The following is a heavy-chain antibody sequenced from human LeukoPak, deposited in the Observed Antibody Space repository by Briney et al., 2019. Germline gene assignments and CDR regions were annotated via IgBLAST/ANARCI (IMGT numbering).Heavy chain of an antibody. D-gene: IGHD2-15*01. CDR1: GFTFSSYA. Sequence: GGSLRLSCAASGFTFSSYAMSWVRQAPGKGLEWVSAISGSGGSTYYADSVKGRFTISRDNSKNTLYLQINSLRAEDTAVYYCAKQLGYCSDGSCYFPYWGQGTLVTVSS. CDR2: ISGSGGST. V-gene: IGHV3-23*01. CDR3: AKQLGYCSDGSCYFPY. J-gene: IGHJ4*02.